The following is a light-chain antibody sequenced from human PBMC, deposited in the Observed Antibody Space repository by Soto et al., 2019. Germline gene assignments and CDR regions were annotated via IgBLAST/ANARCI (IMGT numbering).Light chain of an antibody. CDR3: QSYDSSHYV. CDR2: GNI. J-gene: IGLJ1*01. V-gene: IGLV1-40*01. CDR1: SSNIGAGYD. Sequence: QSVLTQPPSASGAPGQRVTISCTGGSSNIGAGYDVHWYQQLPGTAPKLLIYGNINRPSGVPDRFSGSKSVTSASLVITGLQAEDEADYYCQSYDSSHYVFGTGTKVTVL.